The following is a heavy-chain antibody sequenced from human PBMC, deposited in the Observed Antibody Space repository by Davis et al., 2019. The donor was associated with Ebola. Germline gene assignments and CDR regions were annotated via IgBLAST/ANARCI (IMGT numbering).Heavy chain of an antibody. CDR3: ARYVGIPWAFDI. D-gene: IGHD5-18*01. CDR2: IYHSGST. J-gene: IGHJ3*02. V-gene: IGHV4-4*02. CDR1: GGSISSSNW. Sequence: MPSETLSLTCAVSGGSISSSNWWSWVRQPPGKGLEWSGYIYHSGSTYYNPSLKSRVTISVDRSKNQFSLKLSSVTAADTAVYYCARYVGIPWAFDIWGQGTMVTVSS.